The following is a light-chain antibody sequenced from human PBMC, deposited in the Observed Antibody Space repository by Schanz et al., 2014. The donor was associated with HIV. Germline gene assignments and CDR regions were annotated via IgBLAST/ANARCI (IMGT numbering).Light chain of an antibody. CDR1: SIDVGGYDY. Sequence: QSALTQPASLSGSPGQSITISCTGTSIDVGGYDYVSWYQQHPDKAPRLIIYDVSNRPSGVSSRFSGSKSGSAASLTISGLQAEDEADYYCSSCTTSNTLVFGGGTKLTVL. CDR3: SSCTTSNTLV. J-gene: IGLJ3*02. V-gene: IGLV2-14*03. CDR2: DVS.